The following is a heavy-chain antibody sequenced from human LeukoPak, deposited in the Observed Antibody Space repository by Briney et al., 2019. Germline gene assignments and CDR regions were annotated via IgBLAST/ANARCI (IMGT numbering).Heavy chain of an antibody. CDR2: IIPIFGTA. J-gene: IGHJ6*02. CDR1: GGTFSIYA. CDR3: ARESGDYGDYYYYYGMDV. D-gene: IGHD4-17*01. V-gene: IGHV1-69*13. Sequence: SVNVSCKASGGTFSIYAISWVRQAPGQGLEWMGGIIPIFGTANYAQKFQGRVTITADESTSTAYMELSSLRSEDTAVYYCARESGDYGDYYYYYGMDVWGQGTTVTVSS.